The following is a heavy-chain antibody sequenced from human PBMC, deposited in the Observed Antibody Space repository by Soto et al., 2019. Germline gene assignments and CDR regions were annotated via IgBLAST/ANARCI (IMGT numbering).Heavy chain of an antibody. CDR2: IFPRDFDT. J-gene: IGHJ4*02. V-gene: IGHV5-51*01. CDR1: RYTFSSYW. CDR3: ARGDNRGWSIHSYYIDS. Sequence: GESLKISCQGSRYTFSSYWIAWVRQMPGKGLEWMGIIFPRDFDTRYSPSFQGHVTISVDKFINTAYLQWSSLRASDTAMSYCARGDNRGWSIHSYYIDSWGPGALVTVS. D-gene: IGHD6-19*01.